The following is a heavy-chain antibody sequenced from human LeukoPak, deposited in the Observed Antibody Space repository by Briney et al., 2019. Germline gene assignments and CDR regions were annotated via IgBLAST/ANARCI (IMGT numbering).Heavy chain of an antibody. CDR1: GGTFSSYT. Sequence: SVKVSCKASGGTFSSYTISWVRQAPGQGLEWMGRIIPILGIANYAQKFQGRVTITADKSTSTAYMELSSPRSEDTAVYYCARSAGYDSSGHDYYYYGMDVWGQGTTVTVSS. V-gene: IGHV1-69*02. J-gene: IGHJ6*02. D-gene: IGHD3-22*01. CDR2: IIPILGIA. CDR3: ARSAGYDSSGHDYYYYGMDV.